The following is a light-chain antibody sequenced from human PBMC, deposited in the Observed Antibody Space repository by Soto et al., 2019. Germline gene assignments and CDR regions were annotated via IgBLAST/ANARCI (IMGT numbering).Light chain of an antibody. CDR1: QSVSSSY. CDR3: QQYGNSPLIT. CDR2: GAS. J-gene: IGKJ1*01. Sequence: EIVLTQSPGTLSLSRGERATLSCRASQSVSSSYLAWYQQKPGQAPRLLIYGASYRAVGIPDRFSGSGSGTDFSLTISRLEPEDFAVYYCQQYGNSPLITFGQGTKVDIK. V-gene: IGKV3-20*01.